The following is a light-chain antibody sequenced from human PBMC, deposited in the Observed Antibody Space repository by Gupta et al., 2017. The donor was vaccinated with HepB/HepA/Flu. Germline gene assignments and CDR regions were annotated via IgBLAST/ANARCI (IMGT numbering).Light chain of an antibody. CDR3: QHSDSTPRT. J-gene: IGKJ1*01. Sequence: DIQMTQSPSSLSASVGDRVTITCRASQNISSYLNWYQQKPGKAPKLLIYAASSLQSGVPPRFSGSGSGTDFTLTISRLQPEDFATYYCQHSDSTPRTFGQGTKVEIK. V-gene: IGKV1-39*01. CDR2: AAS. CDR1: QNISSY.